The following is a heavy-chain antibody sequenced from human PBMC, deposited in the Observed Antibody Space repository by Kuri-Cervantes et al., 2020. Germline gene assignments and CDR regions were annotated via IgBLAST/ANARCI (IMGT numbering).Heavy chain of an antibody. Sequence: GESLKISCAASGFTFSSYWMSWVRQAPGKGLEWVANIKQDGSEKYYVDSVKGRFTISRDNAKNSLYLQMNSLRAEDTAVYYCARAITRNDAFDIWGQGTTVTVSS. CDR1: GFTFSSYW. J-gene: IGHJ3*02. CDR3: ARAITRNDAFDI. CDR2: IKQDGSEK. V-gene: IGHV3-7*01.